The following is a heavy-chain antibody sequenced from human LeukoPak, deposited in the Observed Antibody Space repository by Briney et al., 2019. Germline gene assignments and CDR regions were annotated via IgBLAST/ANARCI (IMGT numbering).Heavy chain of an antibody. J-gene: IGHJ4*02. V-gene: IGHV3-23*01. CDR1: GFNFNNFA. CDR2: MTGPADTT. CDR3: ARGAEIDH. Sequence: GGSLRLSCAASGFNFNNFAMSWVRRAPGKGLEWLSAMTGPADTTYYAESVKGRFTISRDYSKSMVFLQMNSLRVEVTAIYYCARGAEIDHWGQGTLVTVSS.